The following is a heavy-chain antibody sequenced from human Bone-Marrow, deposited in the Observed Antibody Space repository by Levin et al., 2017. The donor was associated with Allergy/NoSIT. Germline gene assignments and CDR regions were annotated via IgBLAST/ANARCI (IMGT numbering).Heavy chain of an antibody. CDR3: ARDSLGHSSSWYFFDL. V-gene: IGHV3-23*01. D-gene: IGHD6-13*01. CDR1: GFMFSKFA. Sequence: GGSLRLSCAASGFMFSKFAINWVRQTPGKGLEWVSTIEGKGVRTFFADSVKGRFTISRDNSKNNVYLQMDHLRAEDTAVYYCARDSLGHSSSWYFFDLWGQGTLVTVSS. CDR2: IEGKGVRT. J-gene: IGHJ4*02.